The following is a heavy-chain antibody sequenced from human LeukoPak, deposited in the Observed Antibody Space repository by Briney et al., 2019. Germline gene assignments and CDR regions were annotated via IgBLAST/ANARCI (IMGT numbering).Heavy chain of an antibody. D-gene: IGHD1-7*01. CDR3: ARVPYNWNYGAYFDY. J-gene: IGHJ4*02. CDR2: INHSGST. V-gene: IGHV4-34*01. Sequence: PSETLSLTCAVSGGSFSGYYWSWIRQPPGKGLEWIGEINHSGSTNYNPSLKSRVTISVDTSKNQFSLKLSSVTAADTAVYYCARVPYNWNYGAYFDYWGQGTLVTVSS. CDR1: GGSFSGYY.